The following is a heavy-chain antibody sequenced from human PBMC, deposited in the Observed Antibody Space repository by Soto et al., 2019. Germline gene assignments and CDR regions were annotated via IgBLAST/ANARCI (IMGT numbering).Heavy chain of an antibody. CDR3: ARHTGRWLFDP. Sequence: SETLSLTCTVSGGSVSSINYYWGWIRQPPGKGLEWIGSINYSGSTNYNPSLKSRVTISVDTSKNQFSLKLSSVTAADTAVYYCARHTGRWLFDPWGHGTLVTVSA. V-gene: IGHV4-39*01. D-gene: IGHD3-10*01. CDR1: GGSVSSINYY. J-gene: IGHJ5*02. CDR2: INYSGST.